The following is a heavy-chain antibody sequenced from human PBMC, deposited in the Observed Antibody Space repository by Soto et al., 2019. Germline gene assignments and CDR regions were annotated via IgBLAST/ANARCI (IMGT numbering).Heavy chain of an antibody. CDR1: GGSISSGGYY. D-gene: IGHD5-18*01. V-gene: IGHV4-31*03. Sequence: QVQLQESGPGLVKPSQTLSLTCTVSGGSISSGGYYWSWIRQHPGKGLEWIGYIYYSGSTYYNPFLNSRVTISVDTSKNQFSLKLSSVTAADTAVYYCARDRVQLWEGTDAFDIWGRGTMVTVSS. CDR3: ARDRVQLWEGTDAFDI. J-gene: IGHJ3*02. CDR2: IYYSGST.